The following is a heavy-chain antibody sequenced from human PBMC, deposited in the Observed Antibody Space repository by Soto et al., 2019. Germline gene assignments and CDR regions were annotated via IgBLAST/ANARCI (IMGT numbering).Heavy chain of an antibody. D-gene: IGHD2-2*01. CDR1: GFSLSTSGVG. J-gene: IGHJ4*02. CDR3: AHPMHPRIFDY. CDR2: IYWDDDI. Sequence: QITLKESGPTLVKPTQTLTLTCTFSGFSLSTSGVGVGWVRQPPGKSLEWLALIYWDDDIRYRPSLQSRLTITKDTYKHHVVLTHTNMEHVDTAAYYCAHPMHPRIFDYWRQGTLVTVSS. V-gene: IGHV2-5*02.